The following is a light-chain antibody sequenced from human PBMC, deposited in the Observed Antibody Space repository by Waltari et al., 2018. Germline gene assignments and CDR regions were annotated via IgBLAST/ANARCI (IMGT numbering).Light chain of an antibody. J-gene: IGLJ3*02. Sequence: QSALTQPRSVSGSPGQSVTISCTGTSNDVGSYNYVPWYQQHPGKAPKLMIYAVSERPSGVPDRFSGSKSGNTASLTISGLLPEDEADYFCCSYAGRYSHVVFGGGTKLTVL. CDR3: CSYAGRYSHVV. V-gene: IGLV2-11*01. CDR1: SNDVGSYNY. CDR2: AVS.